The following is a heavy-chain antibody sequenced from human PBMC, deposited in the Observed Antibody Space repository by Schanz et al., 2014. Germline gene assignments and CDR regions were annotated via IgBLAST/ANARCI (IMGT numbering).Heavy chain of an antibody. D-gene: IGHD1-1*01. CDR3: ARGRVMES. J-gene: IGHJ5*02. Sequence: EVQLAESGGGLVQPGGSLRLSCAASGFTFSGFWMTWVRQAPGKGLEWVANIKKDGSEKYYVDSVKGRFTISRDNAKNSLFLPMNSLRPEDTAVYYCARGRVMESWGQGTLXTVSS. V-gene: IGHV3-7*01. CDR1: GFTFSGFW. CDR2: IKKDGSEK.